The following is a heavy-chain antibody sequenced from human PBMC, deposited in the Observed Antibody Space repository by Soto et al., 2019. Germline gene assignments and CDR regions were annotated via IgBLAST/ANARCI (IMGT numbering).Heavy chain of an antibody. Sequence: QIQVVQSEVEVKRPGASVRISCKASGYTLDNHAVTWVRQAPGQGLEWMGWIGALLYNDATNHARKFQGRLTTARDTSPNTVYMDLGSLRSDDTAVYYCARGTKGAGGWYFDLWGRGTLVVVSS. CDR3: ARGTKGAGGWYFDL. CDR1: GYTLDNHA. D-gene: IGHD2-8*01. J-gene: IGHJ2*01. V-gene: IGHV1-18*01. CDR2: IGALLYNDAT.